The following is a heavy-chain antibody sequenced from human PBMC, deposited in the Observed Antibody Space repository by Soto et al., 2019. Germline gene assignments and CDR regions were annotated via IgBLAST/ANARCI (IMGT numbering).Heavy chain of an antibody. CDR2: IIPIFGTA. D-gene: IGHD6-6*01. V-gene: IGHV1-69*13. CDR1: GGTFSSYA. Sequence: SVKVSCKASGGTFSSYAISWVRQAPGQGLEWMGGIIPIFGTANYAQKFQGRVTITADESTGTAYMELSSLRSEDTAVYYCARGSIAARSWFDPWGQGTLVTVSS. CDR3: ARGSIAARSWFDP. J-gene: IGHJ5*02.